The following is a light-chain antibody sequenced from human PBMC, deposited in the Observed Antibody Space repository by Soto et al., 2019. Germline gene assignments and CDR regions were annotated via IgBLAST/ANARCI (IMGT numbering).Light chain of an antibody. V-gene: IGKV3-11*01. CDR3: QQRSNWPPT. J-gene: IGKJ1*01. CDR2: DAS. CDR1: QSVISY. Sequence: EVVMTQSPATLSVSPGERATLSCRASQSVISYLAWYQQKPGQAPRLLIYDASNRATGIPARFSGSGSGTDFTLTISSLEPEDFAVYYCQQRSNWPPTFGQGTKVDI.